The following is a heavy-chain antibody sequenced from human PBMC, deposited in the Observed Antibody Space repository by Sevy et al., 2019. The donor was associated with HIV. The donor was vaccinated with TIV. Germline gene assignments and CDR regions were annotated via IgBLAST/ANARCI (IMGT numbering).Heavy chain of an antibody. CDR2: IFYSGTT. J-gene: IGHJ5*01. V-gene: IGHV4-30-4*01. CDR1: GGSVSSGDHH. CDR3: ARSKNDYSNAVEFDS. Sequence: SETLSLTCSVSGGSVSSGDHHWSWIRQTPGKGLEWIGYIFYSGTTYYNPSLKSRITVSVDTSKNQFSLKLDSVTAADTAVYFCARSKNDYSNAVEFDSWGHGTLVTVSS. D-gene: IGHD4-4*01.